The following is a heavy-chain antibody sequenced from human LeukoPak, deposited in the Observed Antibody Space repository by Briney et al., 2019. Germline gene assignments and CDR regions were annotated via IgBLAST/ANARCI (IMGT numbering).Heavy chain of an antibody. CDR1: GGTFSSYA. CDR2: IIPFFGTA. V-gene: IGHV1-69*01. D-gene: IGHD6-19*01. J-gene: IGHJ5*02. CDR3: ARDRESSGEGTWFDP. Sequence: SVKVSCKASGGTFSSYAIGWVRPAPGQGLGWMGGIIPFFGTANSAQKFQGRITITADESTSTAYRELSSLRAEDTAVYYCARDRESSGEGTWFDPWGQGTLVTVSS.